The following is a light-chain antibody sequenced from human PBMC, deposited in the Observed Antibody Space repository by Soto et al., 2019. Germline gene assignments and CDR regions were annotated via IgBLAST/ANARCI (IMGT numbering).Light chain of an antibody. Sequence: QSVLTQPPSASRTPGQRVIISCSGSSSNIGSNTVNWYQQIPGTAPKLLIYSYNQRPSGVPDRFSGSKSDTSASLAISGLQSEDEAKYYCAAWDDILNGVLFGGGTKVTVL. CDR3: AAWDDILNGVL. V-gene: IGLV1-44*01. CDR1: SSNIGSNT. CDR2: SYN. J-gene: IGLJ2*01.